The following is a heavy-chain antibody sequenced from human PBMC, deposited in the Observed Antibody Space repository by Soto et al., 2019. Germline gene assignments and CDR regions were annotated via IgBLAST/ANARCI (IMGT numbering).Heavy chain of an antibody. CDR2: IYYSGRT. CDR1: GESISSSSYY. D-gene: IGHD2-21*02. J-gene: IGHJ4*02. V-gene: IGHV4-39*01. CDR3: ARQRTTVVTQAYFDH. Sequence: SETLSLTCIVSGESISSSSYYWGWIRQPPGKGLEWIGSIYYSGRTYYNPSFKSRVTISIDTSKNQFSLKLSSVTATDTAVYYCARQRTTVVTQAYFDHWGKGALVTGS.